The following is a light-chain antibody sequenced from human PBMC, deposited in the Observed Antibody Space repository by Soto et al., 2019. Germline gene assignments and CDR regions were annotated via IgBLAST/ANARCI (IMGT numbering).Light chain of an antibody. J-gene: IGKJ2*01. CDR3: QQYYNWPPYT. CDR2: GAS. Sequence: EIVMTQSPATLSVSPGERATLSCRASQSVSNSLAWYQQKPGQAPRLLIYGASTRATGIPARFSGSGSGTEFTLTISSLQSEDFAVYYCQQYYNWPPYTFGQGTKLEIK. V-gene: IGKV3-15*01. CDR1: QSVSNS.